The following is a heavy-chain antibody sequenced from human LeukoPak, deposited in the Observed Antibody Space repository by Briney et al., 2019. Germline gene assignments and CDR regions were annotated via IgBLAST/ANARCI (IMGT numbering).Heavy chain of an antibody. D-gene: IGHD3-22*01. Sequence: SETLSLTCTVSGGSISSYHWSWTRQPPGKGVEWIGYIYYSGSTNYNPSLKSRVTISVDTSKNQFSLKLSSVTAADTAVYYCARAHYDSSGYQDAFDIWGQGTMVTVSS. CDR3: ARAHYDSSGYQDAFDI. CDR1: GGSISSYH. J-gene: IGHJ3*02. CDR2: IYYSGST. V-gene: IGHV4-59*01.